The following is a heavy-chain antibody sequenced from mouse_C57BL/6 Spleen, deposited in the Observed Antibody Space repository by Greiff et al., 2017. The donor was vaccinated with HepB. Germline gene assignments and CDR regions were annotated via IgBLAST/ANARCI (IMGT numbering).Heavy chain of an antibody. D-gene: IGHD3-3*01. CDR2: IYPSDSET. V-gene: IGHV1-61*01. Sequence: QVQLKQPGAELVRPGSSVKLSCKASGYTFTSYWMDWVKQRPGQGLEWIGNIYPSDSETHYNQKFKDKATLTVDKSSSTAYMQLSSLTSEDSADYDCARGDGTGVDYWGQGTTLTVSS. CDR3: ARGDGTGVDY. CDR1: GYTFTSYW. J-gene: IGHJ2*01.